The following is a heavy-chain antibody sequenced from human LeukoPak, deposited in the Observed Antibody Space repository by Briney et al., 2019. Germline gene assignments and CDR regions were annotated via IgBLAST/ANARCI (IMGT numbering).Heavy chain of an antibody. Sequence: GGSLRLSCAASGFTFSSYGMNWVRQAPGQGLEWVSSITSTNHIYYADSVKGRFTISRDNAKNSLHLQMNSLRAEDTAVYYCASPLHSSGFNNWFDPRGQGTLVTVSS. CDR1: GFTFSSYG. D-gene: IGHD6-25*01. CDR3: ASPLHSSGFNNWFDP. CDR2: ITSTNHI. J-gene: IGHJ5*02. V-gene: IGHV3-21*01.